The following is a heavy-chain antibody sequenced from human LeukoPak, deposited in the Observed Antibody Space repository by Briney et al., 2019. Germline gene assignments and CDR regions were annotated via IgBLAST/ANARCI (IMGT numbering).Heavy chain of an antibody. Sequence: SETLSLTCTVSGGSISSYYWSWIRQPPGKGLEWIGYIYYSGSTNYNPSLKSRVTISVDTSKNQFSLKLSSVTAADTAVYYCARGARDSSSWGGDYYYYYSMDVWGQGTTVTVSS. CDR3: ARGARDSSSWGGDYYYYYSMDV. V-gene: IGHV4-59*01. CDR1: GGSISSYY. D-gene: IGHD6-13*01. CDR2: IYYSGST. J-gene: IGHJ6*02.